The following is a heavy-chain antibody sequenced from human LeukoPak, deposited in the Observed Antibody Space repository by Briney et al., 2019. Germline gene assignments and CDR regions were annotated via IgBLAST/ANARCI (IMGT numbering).Heavy chain of an antibody. J-gene: IGHJ5*02. V-gene: IGHV3-23*01. D-gene: IGHD3-22*01. CDR1: GFTFSSYA. CDR3: AKVVGSITMIVVVSWFDP. CDR2: ISGGDGST. Sequence: GGSLRLSCEASGFTFSSYAMSWVRQAPGKGLEWVSTISGGDGSTYYADSVKGRFTISRDNSRNTLHLQMNSLRAEDTAVYYCAKVVGSITMIVVVSWFDPWGQGTQVTVSS.